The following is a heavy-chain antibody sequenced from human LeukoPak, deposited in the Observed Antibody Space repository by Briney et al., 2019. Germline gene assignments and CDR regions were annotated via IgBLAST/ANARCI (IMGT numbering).Heavy chain of an antibody. CDR3: ARVGYDYVWGSYPNAFDI. CDR1: GYSFTGYY. V-gene: IGHV1-2*02. CDR2: INPNSGDT. D-gene: IGHD3-16*02. J-gene: IGHJ3*02. Sequence: ASVKVSCKASGYSFTGYYMHWVRQAPGQGLEWMGWINPNSGDTKYAQKFQGRVTMTRDTSISTAYMELTRLRSDDTAVYYCARVGYDYVWGSYPNAFDIWGQGTMVTVSS.